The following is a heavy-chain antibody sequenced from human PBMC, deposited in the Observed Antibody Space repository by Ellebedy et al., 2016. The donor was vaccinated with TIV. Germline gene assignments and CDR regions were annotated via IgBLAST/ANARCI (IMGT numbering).Heavy chain of an antibody. CDR1: GGSISSYY. CDR2: IYYSGST. V-gene: IGHV4-59*08. Sequence: MPSETLSLTCTVSGGSISSYYWSWIRQPPGKGLEWIGYIYYSGSTNYNPSLKSRVTISVDTSKNQFSLKLSSVTAADTAVYYCVRGWLQGIDYWGQGTLVTVSS. D-gene: IGHD5-24*01. CDR3: VRGWLQGIDY. J-gene: IGHJ4*02.